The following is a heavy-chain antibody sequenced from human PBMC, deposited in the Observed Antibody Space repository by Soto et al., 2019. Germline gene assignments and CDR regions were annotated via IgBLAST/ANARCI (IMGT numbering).Heavy chain of an antibody. CDR1: GGSISSYY. Sequence: SETLSLTCTVSGGSISSYYWSWIRQPPGKGLEWIGYIYYSGSTNYNPSLKSRVTISVDTSKNQFSLKLRSVTAADTAVYYCARDGEGSGSYYLDAFDIWGQGTMVTVSS. CDR2: IYYSGST. V-gene: IGHV4-59*01. J-gene: IGHJ3*02. D-gene: IGHD3-10*01. CDR3: ARDGEGSGSYYLDAFDI.